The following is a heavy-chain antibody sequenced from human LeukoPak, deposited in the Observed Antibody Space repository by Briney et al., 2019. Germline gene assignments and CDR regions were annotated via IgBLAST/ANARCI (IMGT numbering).Heavy chain of an antibody. Sequence: GGSLRLSCAASGFTFSRYSMNWVRQAPGKGLEWDSYISSSSSTIYYADSVKGRFTISRDNAKNSLYLQMNSLRAEDTAVYYCARDKDRDFYYFDYWGQGTLVTVSS. CDR1: GFTFSRYS. CDR2: ISSSSSTI. D-gene: IGHD2-21*02. J-gene: IGHJ4*02. V-gene: IGHV3-48*04. CDR3: ARDKDRDFYYFDY.